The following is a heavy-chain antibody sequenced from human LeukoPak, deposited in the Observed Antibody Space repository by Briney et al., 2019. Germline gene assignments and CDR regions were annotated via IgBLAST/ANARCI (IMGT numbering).Heavy chain of an antibody. Sequence: SETLSLTCTVSGGSISSYYWSWIRQPPGKGLEWIGYIYTSGSTNYNPSLKSRVTISVDTSKNQFSLKLSSVTAADTAVYYCARLQNASHNWFDPWGQGTLVTVSS. CDR1: GGSISSYY. J-gene: IGHJ5*02. CDR2: IYTSGST. CDR3: ARLQNASHNWFDP. D-gene: IGHD4-11*01. V-gene: IGHV4-4*09.